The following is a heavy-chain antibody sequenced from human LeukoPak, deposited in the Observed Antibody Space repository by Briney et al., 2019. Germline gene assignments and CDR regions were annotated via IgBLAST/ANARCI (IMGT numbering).Heavy chain of an antibody. CDR3: ARKADYFDY. D-gene: IGHD2-15*01. CDR2: ISYDGSNK. V-gene: IGHV3-30-3*01. CDR1: GFTFSSYA. Sequence: PGRSLRLSCAASGFTFSSYAMHWVRQAPGKGLEWVAVISYDGSNKYYADSVKGRFTISRDNSKNTLYLQTNSLRAGDTAVYYCARKADYFDYWGQGTLVTVSS. J-gene: IGHJ4*02.